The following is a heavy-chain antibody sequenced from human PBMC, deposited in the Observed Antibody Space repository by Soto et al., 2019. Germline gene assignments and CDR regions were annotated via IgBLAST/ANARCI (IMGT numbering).Heavy chain of an antibody. CDR2: IIPIFGTA. Sequence: SVKVSCKASGGTFSSYAISWVRQAPGQGLAWMGGIIPIFGTANYAQKFQGRVTITADESTSTAYMELSSLRSEDTAVYYCAREDSSSFVYFDYWGQGTLVTVSS. V-gene: IGHV1-69*13. J-gene: IGHJ4*02. CDR1: GGTFSSYA. CDR3: AREDSSSFVYFDY. D-gene: IGHD6-6*01.